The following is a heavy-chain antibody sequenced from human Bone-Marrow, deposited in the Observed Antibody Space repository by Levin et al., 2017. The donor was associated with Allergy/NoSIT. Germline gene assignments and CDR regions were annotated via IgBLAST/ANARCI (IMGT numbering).Heavy chain of an antibody. Sequence: GSLRLSCTVSGNFLSSKYWTWIRQSPGKGLEWIGYILYGGGTNYNPSLKSRVTISADTSKNEFSLNVRSMTPADTAIYYCATGGTWFEGFYFDNWGQGTLITVSS. CDR3: ATGGTWFEGFYFDN. CDR1: GNFLSSKY. V-gene: IGHV4-59*01. CDR2: ILYGGGT. D-gene: IGHD3-10*01. J-gene: IGHJ4*02.